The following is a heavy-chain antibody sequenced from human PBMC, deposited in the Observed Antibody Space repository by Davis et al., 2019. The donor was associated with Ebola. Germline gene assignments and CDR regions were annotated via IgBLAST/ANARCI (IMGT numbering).Heavy chain of an antibody. CDR2: LVTSADT. Sequence: PGGSLRLSCAASGFMSSSYVMSWVRQAPGKGLEWFSTLVTSADTYYADSVKGRFTIARDNSKNTLYLQMNGLRVEDTAIYYCAKDTSNIWFDVWGQGTMVTVSS. CDR1: GFMSSSYV. V-gene: IGHV3-23*01. J-gene: IGHJ3*01. CDR3: AKDTSNIWFDV. D-gene: IGHD1-26*01.